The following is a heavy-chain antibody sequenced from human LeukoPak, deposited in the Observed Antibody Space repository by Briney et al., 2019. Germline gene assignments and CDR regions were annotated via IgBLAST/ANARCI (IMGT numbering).Heavy chain of an antibody. V-gene: IGHV4-34*01. CDR1: GGSFSGYF. CDR2: IRHSGNT. D-gene: IGHD4-17*01. Sequence: SETLSLTCAVYGGSFSGYFRTWIRQPPGKGLEWIGEIRHSGNTNYNPSLKSRVTISLDTSKNQFSLKLSSVTAADTAIYYCALSTTTVTTRTIDYWGQGTLVTVSS. J-gene: IGHJ4*02. CDR3: ALSTTTVTTRTIDY.